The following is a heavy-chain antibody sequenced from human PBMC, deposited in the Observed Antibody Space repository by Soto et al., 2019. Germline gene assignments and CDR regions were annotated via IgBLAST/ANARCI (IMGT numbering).Heavy chain of an antibody. Sequence: EVQLLESGGGLVQPGGSLRLSCAASGFTFSSYAMSWVRQAPGKGLEWVSAISGSGGSTYYADSVKGRFTISRDNSKNTLELQMNSLRAEDTAVYYWAKGGGSSWSYYYYGMDVWGQGTTVTVSS. CDR2: ISGSGGST. V-gene: IGHV3-23*01. D-gene: IGHD6-13*01. CDR1: GFTFSSYA. J-gene: IGHJ6*02. CDR3: AKGGGSSWSYYYYGMDV.